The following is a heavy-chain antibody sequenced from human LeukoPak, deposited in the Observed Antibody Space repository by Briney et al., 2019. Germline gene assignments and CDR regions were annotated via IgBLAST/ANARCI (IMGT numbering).Heavy chain of an antibody. V-gene: IGHV3-33*01. CDR2: MWYDGSNK. Sequence: GGSLRLSCAASGFTFSSYGMHWVRQAPGKGLEWVAVMWYDGSNKYYADSVKGRFTISRDNSKNTLYLQMNSLRAEDTAVYYCARGGYSYGQYYFDYWGQGTLVTVSS. CDR1: GFTFSSYG. D-gene: IGHD5-18*01. CDR3: ARGGYSYGQYYFDY. J-gene: IGHJ4*02.